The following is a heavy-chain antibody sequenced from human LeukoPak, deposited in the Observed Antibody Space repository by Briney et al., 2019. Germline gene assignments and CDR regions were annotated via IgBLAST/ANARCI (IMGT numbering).Heavy chain of an antibody. V-gene: IGHV3-7*01. Sequence: GGSLRLSCAASGFTFSSYWMSWVRQAPGKGLEWVATVELDGSEKYYVDSVKGRFTISRDNAKNSLYLQMNSLRAEDTAVYYCARDLERLGIFDIWGQGTMVTVSS. CDR3: ARDLERLGIFDI. D-gene: IGHD1-1*01. CDR2: VELDGSEK. J-gene: IGHJ3*02. CDR1: GFTFSSYW.